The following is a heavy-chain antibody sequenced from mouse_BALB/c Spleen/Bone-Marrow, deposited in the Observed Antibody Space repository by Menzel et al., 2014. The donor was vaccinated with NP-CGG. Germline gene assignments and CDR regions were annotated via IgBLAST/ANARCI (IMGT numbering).Heavy chain of an antibody. V-gene: IGHV5-12*02. D-gene: IGHD1-1*01. Sequence: EVKLVESGGGLVQPGGSLKLSCATSGFTFSDYYMYWVRQTPEKRLEWVAYISNGGGSTYYPETVKGRFTISRDNAKNTLYLQMSRLKSEDTAMYYCARRRSLYYAMDYWGQGTSVTVSS. J-gene: IGHJ4*01. CDR3: ARRRSLYYAMDY. CDR1: GFTFSDYY. CDR2: ISNGGGST.